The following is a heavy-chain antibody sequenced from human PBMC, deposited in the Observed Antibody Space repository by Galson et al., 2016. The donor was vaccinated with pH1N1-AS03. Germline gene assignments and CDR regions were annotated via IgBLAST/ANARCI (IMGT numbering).Heavy chain of an antibody. D-gene: IGHD4-17*01. J-gene: IGHJ4*02. CDR2: LGGSGSST. V-gene: IGHV3-23*01. Sequence: SLRLSCAASGFTFSTYAMGWVRQAPGKGLEWVSALGGSGSSTFYADSVKGRFTISRDNSKNTVHLQMNSLSPEDTAVYYCARDRRGHGDLDYWGQGTLVTVSS. CDR3: ARDRRGHGDLDY. CDR1: GFTFSTYA.